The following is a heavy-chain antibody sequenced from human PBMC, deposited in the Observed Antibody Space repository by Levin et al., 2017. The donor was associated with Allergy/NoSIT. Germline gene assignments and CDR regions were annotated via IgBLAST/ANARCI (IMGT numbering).Heavy chain of an antibody. CDR1: GDSVSSNSAA. CDR3: TSGTAVSGTGDS. CDR2: TFYRSKWYN. J-gene: IGHJ4*02. D-gene: IGHD6-19*01. V-gene: IGHV6-1*01. Sequence: PSQTLSLTCAISGDSVSSNSAAWNWLRQSPSRGLEWLGRTFYRSKWYNEYAVSVKGRITINPDTSKNQFSLQLNSVTPEDTAVYYCTSGTAVSGTGDSWGQGTLVTVSS.